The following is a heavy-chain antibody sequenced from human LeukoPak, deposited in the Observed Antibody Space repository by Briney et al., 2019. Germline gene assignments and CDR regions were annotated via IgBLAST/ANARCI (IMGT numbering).Heavy chain of an antibody. V-gene: IGHV4-4*02. CDR3: AREGRDGYDY. CDR2: IWHSGIT. J-gene: IGHJ4*02. Sequence: ASGTLSLTCAVSGGSISSTNWWSWVRQTPGKGLEWIGEIWHSGITNFNPSLKSRLTMSVDKSKNQFSLKLSSVTAADTAVYYCAREGRDGYDYWGQGALVTVSS. CDR1: GGSISSTNW. D-gene: IGHD5-24*01.